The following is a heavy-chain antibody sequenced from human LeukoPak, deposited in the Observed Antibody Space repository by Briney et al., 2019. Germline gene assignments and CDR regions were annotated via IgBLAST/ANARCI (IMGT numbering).Heavy chain of an antibody. V-gene: IGHV1-18*01. CDR2: ISAYNGNT. CDR3: ARDCPPPRGGCYYYMDV. Sequence: GASVKVSCKASGYTFTSHGISWVRQAPGQGLEWMGWISAYNGNTNYAQKLQGRVTMTTDTSTSTAYMELRSLRSDDTAVYYCARDCPPPRGGCYYYMDVWGKGTTVTVSS. J-gene: IGHJ6*03. D-gene: IGHD3-10*01. CDR1: GYTFTSHG.